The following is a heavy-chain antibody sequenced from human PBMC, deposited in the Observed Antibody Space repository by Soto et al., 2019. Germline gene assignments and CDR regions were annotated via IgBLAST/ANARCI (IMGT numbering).Heavy chain of an antibody. CDR1: GGTFSSYA. D-gene: IGHD3-3*01. CDR3: ARSHRSPSIFGVYYYGMDV. CDR2: IIPIFGTA. J-gene: IGHJ6*02. V-gene: IGHV1-69*13. Sequence: SVKVSCRASGGTFSSYAISSVRQAPGQGLEWMGGIIPIFGTANYAQKFQGRVTITADESTSTAYMELSSLRSEDTAVYYCARSHRSPSIFGVYYYGMDVWGQGTTVTVSS.